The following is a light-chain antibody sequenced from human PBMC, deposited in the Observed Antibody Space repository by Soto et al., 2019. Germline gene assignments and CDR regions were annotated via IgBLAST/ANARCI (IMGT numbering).Light chain of an antibody. Sequence: DIQLTQSPSFLSASVGDRVTITCRASQGISSYLAWYQQKPGKAPKVLIYAASTLQSGVPSRFSGSGSGTEFTLTISSLQPEDFATDYWQQVNSYPLTFGPGTKVDIK. CDR1: QGISSY. V-gene: IGKV1-9*01. CDR2: AAS. CDR3: QQVNSYPLT. J-gene: IGKJ3*01.